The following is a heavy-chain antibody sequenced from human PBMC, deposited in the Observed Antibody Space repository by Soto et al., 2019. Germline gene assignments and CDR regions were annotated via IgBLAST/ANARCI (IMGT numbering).Heavy chain of an antibody. CDR1: GGTISRYY. CDR2: MYNTGST. J-gene: IGHJ6*02. Sequence: QVQLQESGPRLVKPSETLSLTCTVSGGTISRYYWSWIRQPPGKGLEWIGYMYNTGSTVYNPSFKSRVTISVDTSKNQFSLKLNSVTAADTAVYYCARDLWGYCGTDCYPLDVWGQGTTVTVSS. D-gene: IGHD2-21*02. V-gene: IGHV4-59*01. CDR3: ARDLWGYCGTDCYPLDV.